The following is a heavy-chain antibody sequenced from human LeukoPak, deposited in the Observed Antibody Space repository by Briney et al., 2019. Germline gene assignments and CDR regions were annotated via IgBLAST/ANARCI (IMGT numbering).Heavy chain of an antibody. CDR2: FDPEDGET. Sequence: ASVKVSCKVSGYTLTELSMHWVRQAPGKGLEWMGGFDPEDGETIYAQKFQGRVTMTEGTSTDTAYMELRNLRSEDTAVYYCAARANQWQLLVFDYWGQGTLVTVSS. V-gene: IGHV1-24*01. CDR1: GYTLTELS. J-gene: IGHJ4*02. CDR3: AARANQWQLLVFDY. D-gene: IGHD2-15*01.